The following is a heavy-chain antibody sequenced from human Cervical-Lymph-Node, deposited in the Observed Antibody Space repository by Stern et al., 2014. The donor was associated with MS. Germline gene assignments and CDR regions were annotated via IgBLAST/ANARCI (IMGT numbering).Heavy chain of an antibody. CDR3: AGDRHSSGFDH. J-gene: IGHJ4*02. V-gene: IGHV1-69*01. D-gene: IGHD3-22*01. Sequence: VQLVESGAEVKKPGSSVTVSCKASGGTFSNYAFTWFRQAPGRGLEWMGDTNPLFGTTNYAQKFQGRVTMTAHESTATAYMELSGLRSEDTAVYYCAGDRHSSGFDHWGQGTLVTVSS. CDR2: TNPLFGTT. CDR1: GGTFSNYA.